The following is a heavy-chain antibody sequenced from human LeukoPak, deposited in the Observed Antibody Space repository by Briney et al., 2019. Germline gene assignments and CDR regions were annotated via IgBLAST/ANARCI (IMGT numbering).Heavy chain of an antibody. J-gene: IGHJ4*02. CDR3: ARATYYYDSSGCFDY. V-gene: IGHV4-39*07. CDR1: GGSISSSSYY. Sequence: RSETLSLTCTVSGGSISSSSYYWGWIRQPPGKGLEWIGSIYYSGSTYYNPSLKSRVTISVDTSKNQFSLKLSSVTAADTAVYYCARATYYYDSSGCFDYWGQGTLVTVSS. CDR2: IYYSGST. D-gene: IGHD3-22*01.